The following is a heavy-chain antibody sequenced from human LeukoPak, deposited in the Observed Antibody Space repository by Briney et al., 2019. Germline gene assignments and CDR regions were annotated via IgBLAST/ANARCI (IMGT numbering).Heavy chain of an antibody. CDR3: AKDEFNDFWSGYHFDY. D-gene: IGHD3-3*01. Sequence: GGSLRLSCAASGFTFSSYSMSWVRQAPGKGLEWVSAISGSGGSTYYADSVKGRFTISRDNSKNTLYLQMNSLRAEDTAVYYCAKDEFNDFWSGYHFDYWGQGTLVTVSS. CDR2: ISGSGGST. CDR1: GFTFSSYS. V-gene: IGHV3-23*01. J-gene: IGHJ4*02.